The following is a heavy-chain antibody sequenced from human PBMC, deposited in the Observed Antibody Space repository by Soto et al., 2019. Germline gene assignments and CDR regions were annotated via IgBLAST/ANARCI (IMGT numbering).Heavy chain of an antibody. Sequence: GGSLKLSCAASGFTLSSYGMHWVRQASGNGLEWLGPIGSKGDTYATTYAASAKGRFTISGDDSKQTAYLQMNSLESEDTAVYYCSRDDSDWFFNWGRGTLVTVSS. J-gene: IGHJ4*02. CDR2: IGSKGDTYAT. D-gene: IGHD3-9*01. CDR1: GFTLSSYG. CDR3: SRDDSDWFFN. V-gene: IGHV3-73*01.